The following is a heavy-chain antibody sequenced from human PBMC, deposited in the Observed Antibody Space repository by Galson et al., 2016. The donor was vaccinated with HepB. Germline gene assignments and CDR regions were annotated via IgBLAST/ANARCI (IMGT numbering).Heavy chain of an antibody. CDR2: IYPGDSDT. Sequence: QSGAEVKKPGESLKISCKGSGYSFTSYWIGWVRQMPGKGLEWMGIIYPGDSDTRYSPSFQGQVTISVDKSISTAYLQWGSLKASDTAMYYCARLGLGWEFLSYYYGMDVWGQGTTVIVSS. CDR1: GYSFTSYW. D-gene: IGHD3-10*01. V-gene: IGHV5-51*01. CDR3: ARLGLGWEFLSYYYGMDV. J-gene: IGHJ6*02.